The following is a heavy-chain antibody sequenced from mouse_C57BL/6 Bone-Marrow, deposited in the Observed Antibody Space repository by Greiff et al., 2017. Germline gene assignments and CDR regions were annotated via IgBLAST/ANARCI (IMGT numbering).Heavy chain of an antibody. Sequence: QVQLQQPGAELVMPGASVKLSCKASGYTFTSYWMHWVKQRPGQGLEWIGEIDPSDSYTNYNQKFKGKSTLTVDKSSSTAYMQLSSLTSEDSAVYYCARRARREGYFDYWGQGTTLTVSS. CDR2: IDPSDSYT. J-gene: IGHJ2*01. CDR3: ARRARREGYFDY. V-gene: IGHV1-69*01. CDR1: GYTFTSYW.